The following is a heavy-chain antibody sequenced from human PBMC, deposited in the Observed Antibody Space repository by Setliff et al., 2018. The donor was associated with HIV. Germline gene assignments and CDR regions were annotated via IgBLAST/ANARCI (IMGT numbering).Heavy chain of an antibody. V-gene: IGHV3-48*03. CDR3: APLVGATGAPSY. D-gene: IGHD1-26*01. Sequence: GGSLRLSCAASGFTVSKYYMTWVRQAPGKGLEWVPYISSSGSSIYYADSVKGRFTISRDNAKNSLYLQMDSLRAEDTAVYYCAPLVGATGAPSYWGQGTLVTVSS. CDR2: ISSSGSSI. J-gene: IGHJ4*02. CDR1: GFTVSKYY.